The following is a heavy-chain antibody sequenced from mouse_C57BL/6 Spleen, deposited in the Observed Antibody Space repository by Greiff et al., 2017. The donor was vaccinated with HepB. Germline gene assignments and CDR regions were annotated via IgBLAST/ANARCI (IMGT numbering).Heavy chain of an antibody. CDR3: ARDRTYYSNYDAMDY. CDR2: ISDGGSYT. J-gene: IGHJ4*01. V-gene: IGHV5-4*01. Sequence: DVQLVESGGGLVKPGGSLNLSCAASGFTFSSYAMSWVRQTPEKRLEWVATISDGGSYTYYPDNVKGRFTISRDNAKNNLYLQMSHLKSEDTAMYYCARDRTYYSNYDAMDYWGQGTSVTVSS. D-gene: IGHD2-5*01. CDR1: GFTFSSYA.